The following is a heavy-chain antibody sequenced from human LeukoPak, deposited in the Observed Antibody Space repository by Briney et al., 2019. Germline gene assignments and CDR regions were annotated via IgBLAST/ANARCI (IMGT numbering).Heavy chain of an antibody. CDR3: ARGRSQRWLQFMIAFDI. D-gene: IGHD5-24*01. V-gene: IGHV4-34*01. Sequence: PSETLSLTCTVSGGSISSYYWSWIRQPPGKGLEWIGEINHSGSTNYNPSLKSRVTISVDTSKNQFSLKLSSVTAADTAVYYCARGRSQRWLQFMIAFDIWGQGTMVTVSS. J-gene: IGHJ3*02. CDR2: INHSGST. CDR1: GGSISSYY.